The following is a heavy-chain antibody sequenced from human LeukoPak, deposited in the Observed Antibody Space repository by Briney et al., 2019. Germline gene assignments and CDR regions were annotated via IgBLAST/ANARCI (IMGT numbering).Heavy chain of an antibody. D-gene: IGHD6-13*01. V-gene: IGHV4-4*07. Sequence: SETLSLTCTVSDGSLSSYYWSWIRQPAGKGLEWIGRIYTSGSTSYNPSLKSRVTMSVDTSKKQFSLKLSSVTAADTAVYYCARDHSSSWYFWFDPWGQGTLVTVSP. J-gene: IGHJ5*02. CDR2: IYTSGST. CDR1: DGSLSSYY. CDR3: ARDHSSSWYFWFDP.